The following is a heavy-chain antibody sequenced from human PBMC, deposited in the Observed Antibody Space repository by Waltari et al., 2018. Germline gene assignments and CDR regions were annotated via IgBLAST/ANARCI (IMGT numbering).Heavy chain of an antibody. CDR1: GFTFSSYA. CDR3: ARVCGGDCYSSAFDI. V-gene: IGHV3-23*03. Sequence: EVQLLESGGGLVQPGGSLRLSCAASGFTFSSYAMSWVRQAPGKGLEGGAVIYSGGSSTYYADSVKGRFTISRDNSKNTLYLQMNSLRAEDTAVYYCARVCGGDCYSSAFDIWGQGTMVTVSS. D-gene: IGHD2-21*01. J-gene: IGHJ3*02. CDR2: IYSGGSST.